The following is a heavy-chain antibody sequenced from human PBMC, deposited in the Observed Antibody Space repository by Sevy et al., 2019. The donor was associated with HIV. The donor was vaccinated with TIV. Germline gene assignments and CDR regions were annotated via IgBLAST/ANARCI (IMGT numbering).Heavy chain of an antibody. D-gene: IGHD6-6*01. CDR1: GYTLTELS. V-gene: IGHV1-24*01. Sequence: ASVKVSCKVSGYTLTELSMHWVRQAPGKGLEWMGGFDPEEGETIYAQKFQGRVTMTEDTSTDTAYMELSSLRSEDTAVYYCATVLVSSIAAPTFDYWGQGTLVTVSS. CDR3: ATVLVSSIAAPTFDY. CDR2: FDPEEGET. J-gene: IGHJ4*02.